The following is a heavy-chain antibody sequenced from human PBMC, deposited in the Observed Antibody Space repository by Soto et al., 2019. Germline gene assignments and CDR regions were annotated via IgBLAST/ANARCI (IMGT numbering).Heavy chain of an antibody. Sequence: SETLSLTCAVSGGSINSSNWWRWVRQPPGKGREWIGGIYHGGSTNYNPSLRSRVTISVDESKKQFSLKLSSVTAADTAVYYCARLVPTEGFDSWGQGTLVTVSS. J-gene: IGHJ4*02. CDR1: GGSINSSNW. V-gene: IGHV4-4*02. CDR2: IYHGGST. CDR3: ARLVPTEGFDS.